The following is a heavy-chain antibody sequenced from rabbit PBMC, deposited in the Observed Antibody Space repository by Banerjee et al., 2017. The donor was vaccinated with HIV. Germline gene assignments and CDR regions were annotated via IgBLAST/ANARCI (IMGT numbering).Heavy chain of an antibody. D-gene: IGHD1-1*01. CDR1: GFSFSSGYY. J-gene: IGHJ3*01. Sequence: QQLVESGGGLVKPGASLTLTCTASGFSFSSGYYTCWVRQAPGKGLEWIACIYAGYSGNTYYASWAKGRFTISKTSSTTVTLQMTSLTAANTATYFCARSTSRSVDFWGQGTLVTVS. CDR2: IYAGYSGNT. V-gene: IGHV1S40*01. CDR3: ARSTSRSVDF.